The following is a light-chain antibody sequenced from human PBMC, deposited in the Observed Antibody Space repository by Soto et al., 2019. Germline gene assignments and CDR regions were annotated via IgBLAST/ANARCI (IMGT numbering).Light chain of an antibody. CDR1: QDINDD. V-gene: IGKV1-6*01. CDR2: GAS. Sequence: QMTQSPSSLSASVGDRVTITCRASQDINDDLGWYQQKPGKAPRLLVYGASSLQSVVPSRFSGSGSGRDFTLTISTLQPEDVGTYYCLQDYNYPRTFGQGTKVEI. J-gene: IGKJ1*01. CDR3: LQDYNYPRT.